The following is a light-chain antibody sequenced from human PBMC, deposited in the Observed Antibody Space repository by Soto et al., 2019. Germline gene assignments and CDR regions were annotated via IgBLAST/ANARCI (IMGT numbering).Light chain of an antibody. CDR1: QSLLHSSGYNY. J-gene: IGKJ5*01. V-gene: IGKV2-28*01. Sequence: DIVMTQSPLSLPVTPGEPASISCRSSQSLLHSSGYNYLDWYVQKPGQSPQLLIYWGSNRASGVPERFSGSGSGTDFTLKINRVEAEDFGVFYCMQGKQTPVTFGQGTRLEIK. CDR2: WGS. CDR3: MQGKQTPVT.